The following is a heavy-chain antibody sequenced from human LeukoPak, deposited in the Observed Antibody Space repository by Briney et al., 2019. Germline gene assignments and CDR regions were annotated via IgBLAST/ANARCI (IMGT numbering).Heavy chain of an antibody. J-gene: IGHJ4*02. CDR2: IKQDGSEK. Sequence: PGGSLRLSCAASGFTFSSYWMSWVRQAPGKGLEWVANIKQDGSEKYYVDSVKGRFTISRDNAKNSLYLQMNSLRAEDTAVYYCARDGVVAAAGKVYWGQGTLVTVSS. D-gene: IGHD6-13*01. CDR1: GFTFSSYW. CDR3: ARDGVVAAAGKVY. V-gene: IGHV3-7*04.